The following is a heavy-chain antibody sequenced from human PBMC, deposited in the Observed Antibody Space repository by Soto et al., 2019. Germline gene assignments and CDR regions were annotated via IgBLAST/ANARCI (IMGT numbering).Heavy chain of an antibody. Sequence: EVQLLESGGGLVQPGGSLRLSCAASGFTFSNSAMSWVRQAPGKGLEWVSAISGSGGSTKYADSVKGRCTISRDNSKNTLYLQMNSLRAEDTAVYYCAKYGSSRGDLDYWGQGTLVTVSS. D-gene: IGHD6-6*01. CDR3: AKYGSSRGDLDY. J-gene: IGHJ4*02. V-gene: IGHV3-23*01. CDR1: GFTFSNSA. CDR2: ISGSGGST.